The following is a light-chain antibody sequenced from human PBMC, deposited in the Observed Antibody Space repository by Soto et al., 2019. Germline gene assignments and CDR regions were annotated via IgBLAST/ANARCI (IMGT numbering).Light chain of an antibody. CDR2: GAS. Sequence: EVVMTQSPATLSASPGERATLSCWASETVDTNLAWYQQKPCHAPRLLISGASTRDAGISDRFRGSGSGTEFTLTISSLRAEDSGIYDCQQYFECPPMTFGQGTKVEI. CDR3: QQYFECPPMT. J-gene: IGKJ1*01. CDR1: ETVDTN. V-gene: IGKV3-15*01.